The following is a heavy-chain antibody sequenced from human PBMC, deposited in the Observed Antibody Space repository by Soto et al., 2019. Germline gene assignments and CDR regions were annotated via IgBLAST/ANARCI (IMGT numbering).Heavy chain of an antibody. J-gene: IGHJ4*02. Sequence: KTSETLSLTCAVYGGSFSGYYWSWIRQPPGKGLEWIGEINHSGSTNYNPSLKSRVTISVDTSKNQFSLYLQMNRLGVDDTALYFCARATYNWNHEYWGQGTQVTVSS. CDR2: INHSGST. CDR1: GGSFSGYY. V-gene: IGHV4-34*01. CDR3: ARATYNWNHEY. D-gene: IGHD1-20*01.